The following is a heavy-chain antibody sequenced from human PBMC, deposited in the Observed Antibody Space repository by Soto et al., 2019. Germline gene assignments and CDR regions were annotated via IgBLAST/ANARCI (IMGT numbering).Heavy chain of an antibody. CDR1: GGCISREYYR. D-gene: IGHD2-21*01. CDR3: ATLPPRMVVALLPVPA. J-gene: IGHJ4*02. CDR2: IYNSVNT. Sequence: SETLSLTCTVCGGCISREYYRWRWIRQSPEKGLEWIGHIYNSVNTYSNPSLSSRVTISVDTSKNLFSLRLRSVTAADTAVYYCATLPPRMVVALLPVPAGGQGILVTVSS. V-gene: IGHV4-30-4*01.